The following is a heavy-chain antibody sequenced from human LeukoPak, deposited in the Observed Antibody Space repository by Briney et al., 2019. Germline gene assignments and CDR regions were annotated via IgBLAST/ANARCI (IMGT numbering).Heavy chain of an antibody. D-gene: IGHD1-26*01. CDR3: ARDRSLDY. V-gene: IGHV4-59*01. J-gene: IGHJ4*02. CDR2: IYYSGSA. Sequence: SETLSLTCTVSGGSISSYYWSWIRQPPGKGLEWIGYIYYSGSANYNPSLKSRVTISVDTSKNQFSLKLSSVTAADTAVYYCARDRSLDYWGQGTLVTVSS. CDR1: GGSISSYY.